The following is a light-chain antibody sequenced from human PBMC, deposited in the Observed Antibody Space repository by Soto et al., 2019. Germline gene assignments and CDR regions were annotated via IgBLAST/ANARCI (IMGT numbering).Light chain of an antibody. V-gene: IGKV3D-20*01. Sequence: EIVLTQSPATLSLSPGERATLSCGASQSVSSTYLAWYQQKPGLAPSLLIYDVSNSFTGIPDRFSGSASGTDFTLTISRLEPEDFPLYYCQHYDTSLTFGGGTKVEIK. CDR2: DVS. CDR3: QHYDTSLT. J-gene: IGKJ4*01. CDR1: QSVSSTY.